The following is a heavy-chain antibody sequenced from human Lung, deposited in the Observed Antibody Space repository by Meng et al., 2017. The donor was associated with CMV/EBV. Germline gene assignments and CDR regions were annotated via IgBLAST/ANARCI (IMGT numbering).Heavy chain of an antibody. CDR3: LRRSGGSV. CDR2: IPQRDSS. V-gene: IGHV4-4*02. D-gene: IGHD3-10*01. Sequence: QWQLRESGPALLKPSETLSLTCAVSGDSITNQKCWAWVRQPPGKRRELIGEIPQRDSSAYNPSLKCRVSMSIDKSKNQFSLKLTSVTAADTAVYHCLRRSGGSVWGQGTLVTVSS. CDR1: GDSITNQKC. J-gene: IGHJ1*01.